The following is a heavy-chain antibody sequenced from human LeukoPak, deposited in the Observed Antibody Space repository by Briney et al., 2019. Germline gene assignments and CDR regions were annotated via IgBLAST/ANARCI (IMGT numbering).Heavy chain of an antibody. CDR2: ISSSGSTI. CDR3: AKGGYYGSGELDY. D-gene: IGHD3-10*01. V-gene: IGHV3-48*03. J-gene: IGHJ4*02. Sequence: GGSLRLSCAASGFTFSSYEMNWVRQAPGKGLEWVSYISSSGSTIYYADSVKGRFTISRDNSKNTLYLQMHSLRAEDTAVYYCAKGGYYGSGELDYWGRGTLVTVSS. CDR1: GFTFSSYE.